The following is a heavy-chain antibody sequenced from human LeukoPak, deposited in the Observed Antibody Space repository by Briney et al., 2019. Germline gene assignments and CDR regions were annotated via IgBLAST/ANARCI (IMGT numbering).Heavy chain of an antibody. Sequence: SETLSLTCTVSGGSISSYYWSWIRQPPRKGLEWIGYIYYSGSTNYNPSLKSRVTISVDTSKNQFSLKLSSVTAADTAVYYCARHEATFDYWGQGTLVTVSS. CDR1: GGSISSYY. J-gene: IGHJ4*02. V-gene: IGHV4-59*08. CDR2: IYYSGST. CDR3: ARHEATFDY.